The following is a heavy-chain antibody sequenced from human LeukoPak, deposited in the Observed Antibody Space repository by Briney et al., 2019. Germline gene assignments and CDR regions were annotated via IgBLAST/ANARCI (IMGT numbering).Heavy chain of an antibody. Sequence: GGSLKLSCAASGFTFSGSAMHWVRLASEKGPEWVGRIRSKTDNYATIYAASVKGRFTISRDDSKNTTYLQMNRLKTEDTAVYYCTPEGLFDYWGQGTQVTVSS. CDR3: TPEGLFDY. J-gene: IGHJ4*01. CDR1: GFTFSGSA. CDR2: IRSKTDNYAT. V-gene: IGHV3-73*01.